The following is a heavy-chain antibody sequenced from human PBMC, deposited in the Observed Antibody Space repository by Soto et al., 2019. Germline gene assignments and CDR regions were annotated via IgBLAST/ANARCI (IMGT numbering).Heavy chain of an antibody. Sequence: GGSLRLSCAASTMSFNTYGVTWVRQAPGKGLEWVSTVTVTGGSTYYADSVKGRFTISRXXXXXTXSXLXXXLRVXDTAIYYCARQRSPEGWFDPWGQGTLVTVSS. J-gene: IGHJ5*02. CDR3: ARQRSPEGWFDP. D-gene: IGHD3-10*01. V-gene: IGHV3-23*01. CDR2: VTVTGGST. CDR1: TMSFNTYG.